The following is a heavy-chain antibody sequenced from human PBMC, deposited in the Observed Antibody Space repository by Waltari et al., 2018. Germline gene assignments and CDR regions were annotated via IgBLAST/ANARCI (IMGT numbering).Heavy chain of an antibody. D-gene: IGHD6-19*01. CDR3: ARETAVAGTQRENRFDP. CDR2: INHSGST. V-gene: IGHV4-34*01. CDR1: GGSFSGYY. Sequence: QVQLQQWGAGLLKPSETLSLTCAVYGGSFSGYYWSWIRQPPGKGLEWIGEINHSGSTNYNPALKSRVTRSVDTSKNQFSLKRSSVTAADTAVYYCARETAVAGTQRENRFDPWGQGTLVTVSS. J-gene: IGHJ5*02.